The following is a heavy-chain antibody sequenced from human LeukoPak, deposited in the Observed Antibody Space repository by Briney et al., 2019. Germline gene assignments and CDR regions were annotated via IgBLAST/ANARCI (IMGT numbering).Heavy chain of an antibody. D-gene: IGHD3-10*01. V-gene: IGHV3-15*01. CDR1: GFTFSNAW. J-gene: IGHJ6*04. CDR3: TTTPLWFGELDNYYYYGMDV. Sequence: GGSLRLSCAASGFTFSNAWMSWVRQAPGKGLEWVGRIKSKTDGGTTGYAAPVKGRFTISRDDSKNTLYLQMNSLKTEDTAVYYCTTTPLWFGELDNYYYYGMDVWGKGTTVTVSS. CDR2: IKSKTDGGTT.